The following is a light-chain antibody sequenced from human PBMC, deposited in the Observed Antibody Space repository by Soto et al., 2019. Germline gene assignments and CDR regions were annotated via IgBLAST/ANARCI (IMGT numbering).Light chain of an antibody. Sequence: DIQMTQSPSSLSASIGDRVTITCRASQNIRTYLNWYQQKPGKAPDLLVFAASNLQTGVPSRFSGGGSGTDFTLTISSLQPEDFATYYCQQTYSVLPHSFGQGTKLEIK. CDR2: AAS. J-gene: IGKJ2*01. V-gene: IGKV1-39*01. CDR1: QNIRTY. CDR3: QQTYSVLPHS.